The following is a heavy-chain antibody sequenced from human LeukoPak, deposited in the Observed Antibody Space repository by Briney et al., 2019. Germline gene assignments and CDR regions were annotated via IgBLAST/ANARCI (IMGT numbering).Heavy chain of an antibody. CDR3: ARRYCSGGSCRYDY. D-gene: IGHD2-15*01. CDR2: ISAYNGNT. V-gene: IGHV1-18*01. Sequence: GASVEVSCKASGYTFTSYGISWVRQAPGQGLEWMGWISAYNGNTNYAQKLQGRVTMTTDTSTSTAYMELRSLRSDDTAVYYCARRYCSGGSCRYDYWGQGTLVTVSS. CDR1: GYTFTSYG. J-gene: IGHJ4*02.